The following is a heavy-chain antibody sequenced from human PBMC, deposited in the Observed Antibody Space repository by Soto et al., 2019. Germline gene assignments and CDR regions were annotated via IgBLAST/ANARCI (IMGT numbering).Heavy chain of an antibody. D-gene: IGHD6-6*01. CDR2: ISSSSSYI. CDR1: GFTISSYS. V-gene: IGHV3-21*01. J-gene: IGHJ3*02. Sequence: EVQLVESGGGLVKPGGSLRLSCAASGFTISSYSMNWVRQAPGKGLEWVSSISSSSSYIYYADSVKGRFTISRDNAKNSLYLHMNSLRAEDTAVYYCARDGIAARTLDAFDIWGQGTMVTVSS. CDR3: ARDGIAARTLDAFDI.